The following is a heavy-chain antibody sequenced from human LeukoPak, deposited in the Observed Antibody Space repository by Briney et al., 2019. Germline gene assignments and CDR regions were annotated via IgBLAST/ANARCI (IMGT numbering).Heavy chain of an antibody. CDR1: GGSITSSSSY. CDR3: ARDIEVG. CDR2: IYHSGST. V-gene: IGHV4-39*02. Sequence: SETLSLTCTVSGGSITSSSSYWGWIRQPPGRGLEWIGTIYHSGSTYYNPSLKSRVTISVDTSKNQFSLKLNSVTAADTAVYYCARDIEVGWGQGTLLTVSS. D-gene: IGHD3-16*02. J-gene: IGHJ4*02.